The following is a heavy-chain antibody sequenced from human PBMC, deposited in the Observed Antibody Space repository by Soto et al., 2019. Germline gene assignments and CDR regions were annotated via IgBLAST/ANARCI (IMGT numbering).Heavy chain of an antibody. V-gene: IGHV3-23*01. D-gene: IGHD5-12*01. CDR1: GFTFSSYA. CDR2: ISGSGGST. J-gene: IGHJ6*02. CDR3: AKATGNNQLVATTRNYYYGMDV. Sequence: EVQLLESGGGLVQPGGSLRLSCAASGFTFSSYAMSWVRQAPGKGLEWVSAISGSGGSTYYADSVKGRFTISRDNSKNTLYLQMNSLRAEDTAVYYCAKATGNNQLVATTRNYYYGMDVWGQGTTVTVSS.